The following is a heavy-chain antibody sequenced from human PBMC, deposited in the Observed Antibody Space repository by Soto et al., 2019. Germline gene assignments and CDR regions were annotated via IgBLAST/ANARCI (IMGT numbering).Heavy chain of an antibody. CDR3: AKDPKGCSGGSCYSDY. V-gene: IGHV3-23*01. Sequence: GGSLRLSCAASGFTFSSYAMSWVRQAPGKGLEWVSAISGSGGSTYYADSVKGRFTISRDNSKNTLYLQMNSLRAEDTAVYYCAKDPKGCSGGSCYSDYWGQGTLVTVSS. D-gene: IGHD2-15*01. J-gene: IGHJ4*02. CDR2: ISGSGGST. CDR1: GFTFSSYA.